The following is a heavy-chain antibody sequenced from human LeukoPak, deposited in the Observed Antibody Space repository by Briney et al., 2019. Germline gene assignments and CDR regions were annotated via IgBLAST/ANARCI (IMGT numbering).Heavy chain of an antibody. CDR1: GGTFSSYA. J-gene: IGHJ5*02. Sequence: SVKVSCKASGGTFSSYAISWVRQAPGQGLEWMGGIIPIFGTANYAQKFQGRVTMTRDTSISTAYMELSRLRSDDTAVYYCARDPDIVVVVAATRLWFDPWGQGTLVTVSS. CDR2: IIPIFGTA. D-gene: IGHD2-15*01. CDR3: ARDPDIVVVVAATRLWFDP. V-gene: IGHV1-69*05.